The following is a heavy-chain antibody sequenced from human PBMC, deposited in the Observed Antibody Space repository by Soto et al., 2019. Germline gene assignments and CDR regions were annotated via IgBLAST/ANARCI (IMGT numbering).Heavy chain of an antibody. J-gene: IGHJ4*02. CDR1: GYSFAGDW. V-gene: IGHV5-10-1*01. D-gene: IGHD3-22*01. CDR3: ARQIYDSDTGPNFQYYFES. Sequence: PGESLKISCKGSGYSFAGDWITWVRQKPGKGLEWMGRIDPSDSQTYYSPSFRGHVTIPVTKSITTVFLQWSSLRASDTAMYYCARQIYDSDTGPNFQYYFESWGQGTPVTVSS. CDR2: IDPSDSQT.